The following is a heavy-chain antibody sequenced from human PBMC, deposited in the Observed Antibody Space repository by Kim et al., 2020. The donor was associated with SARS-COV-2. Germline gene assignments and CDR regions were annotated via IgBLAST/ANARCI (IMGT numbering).Heavy chain of an antibody. CDR2: ISYDGSNK. CDR1: GFTFSSYG. V-gene: IGHV3-30*18. Sequence: GGSLRLSCAASGFTFSSYGMHWVRQAPGKGLEWVAVISYDGSNKYYADSVKGQFTISRDNSKNTLYLQMNSLRAEDTAVYYCAKDSGSIAVDYWGQGTLV. D-gene: IGHD6-13*01. J-gene: IGHJ4*02. CDR3: AKDSGSIAVDY.